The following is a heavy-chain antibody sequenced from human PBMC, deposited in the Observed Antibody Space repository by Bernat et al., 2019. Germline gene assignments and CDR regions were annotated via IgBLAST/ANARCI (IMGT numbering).Heavy chain of an antibody. CDR3: ARLERGYSIFDY. D-gene: IGHD5-18*01. CDR1: GGSISSYY. J-gene: IGHJ4*02. Sequence: QVQLQESGPGLVKPSETLSLTCTVSGGSISSYYWSWIRQPPGKGLEWIGYIYYSGSTNYNPSLKSRVTISVDTSKNQFSLTLSSVTAAATAVYYCARLERGYSIFDYWGQGTLVTVSS. V-gene: IGHV4-59*01. CDR2: IYYSGST.